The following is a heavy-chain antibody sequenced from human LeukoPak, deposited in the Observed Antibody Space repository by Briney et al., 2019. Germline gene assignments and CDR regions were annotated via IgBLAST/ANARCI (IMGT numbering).Heavy chain of an antibody. D-gene: IGHD5-12*01. Sequence: GASVKVSCKASGYTFTSYGISWVRQAPGQGLEWMGWISAYNGNTNYAQKLQGRVTMTTDTSTSTAYMELRSLRSDDTAVYYCARMFEEWLPTAVLYYYGMDVWGQGTTVTVSS. CDR2: ISAYNGNT. CDR3: ARMFEEWLPTAVLYYYGMDV. V-gene: IGHV1-18*01. J-gene: IGHJ6*02. CDR1: GYTFTSYG.